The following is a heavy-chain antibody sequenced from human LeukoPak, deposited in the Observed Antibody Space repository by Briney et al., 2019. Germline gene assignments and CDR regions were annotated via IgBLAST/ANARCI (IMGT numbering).Heavy chain of an antibody. CDR2: MNPNSGNT. V-gene: IGHV1-8*03. Sequence: ASVKVSCKASGYTFTSYDINWVRQATGQGLEWMGWMNPNSGNTGYAQKFQGRVTIIRNTSISTAYMELSSLRSEDTAVYYCARAVADIVVVPTASYYYYYMDVWGKGTTVTVSS. CDR3: ARAVADIVVVPTASYYYYYMDV. J-gene: IGHJ6*03. D-gene: IGHD2-2*01. CDR1: GYTFTSYD.